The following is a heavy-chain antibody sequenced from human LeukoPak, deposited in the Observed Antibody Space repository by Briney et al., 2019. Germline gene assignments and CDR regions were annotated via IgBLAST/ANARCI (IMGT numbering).Heavy chain of an antibody. CDR1: GGSISSSNW. V-gene: IGHV4-4*02. Sequence: SGTLSLTCAVSGGSISSSNWWSWVRQPPGKGLEWIGYVYYDGSAYYHPSLQSRLAISVDTSKNQFSLNLTSVAAADTAVYYCVRGLTGYSYFLDYWGQGALVTVSS. CDR2: VYYDGSA. CDR3: VRGLTGYSYFLDY. J-gene: IGHJ4*02. D-gene: IGHD3-10*01.